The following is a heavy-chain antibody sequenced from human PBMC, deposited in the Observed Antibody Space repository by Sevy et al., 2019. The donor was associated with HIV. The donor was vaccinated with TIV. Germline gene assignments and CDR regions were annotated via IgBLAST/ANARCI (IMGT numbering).Heavy chain of an antibody. CDR3: ARGATFGGGYPYFDY. D-gene: IGHD3-16*01. Sequence: SETLSLTCTVSAGSINDYYWSWIRQPAGKELEWVGRIYSSGNTNYNPSLKSRLTMSLDTSENQFSLKLNSVTASDTAVYYCARGATFGGGYPYFDYWGQGALVTVSS. CDR2: IYSSGNT. CDR1: AGSINDYY. J-gene: IGHJ4*02. V-gene: IGHV4-4*07.